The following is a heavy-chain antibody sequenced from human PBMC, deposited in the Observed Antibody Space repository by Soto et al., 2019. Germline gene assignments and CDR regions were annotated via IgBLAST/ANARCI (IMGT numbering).Heavy chain of an antibody. CDR1: GGSFSGYY. Sequence: SETLSLTCAVYGGSFSGYYWSWIRQPPGKGLEWIGEINHSGSTNYNPSLKSRVTISVDTSKNQFSWKLSSVTAADTAVYYCARGRGITIFGVGHRTYGMDVWGQGTTVTVSS. J-gene: IGHJ6*02. CDR3: ARGRGITIFGVGHRTYGMDV. CDR2: INHSGST. V-gene: IGHV4-34*01. D-gene: IGHD3-3*01.